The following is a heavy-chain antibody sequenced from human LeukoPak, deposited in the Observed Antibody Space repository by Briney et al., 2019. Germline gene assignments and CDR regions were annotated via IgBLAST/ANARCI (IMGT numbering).Heavy chain of an antibody. J-gene: IGHJ4*02. CDR1: GFTFSGSW. Sequence: GGSLRLSCVASGFTFSGSWMNWARQAPGKRLEWVANIKYDGSEEYYVDSVKGRFTISRDNAQNSLYLQMNNLRAEDTAVYYCARDVYRSFDYWGQGTMVTVSS. CDR3: ARDVYRSFDY. D-gene: IGHD5/OR15-5a*01. CDR2: IKYDGSEE. V-gene: IGHV3-7*01.